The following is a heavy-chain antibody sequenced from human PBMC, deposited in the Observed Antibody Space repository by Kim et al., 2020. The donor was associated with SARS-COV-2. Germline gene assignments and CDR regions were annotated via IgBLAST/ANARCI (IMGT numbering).Heavy chain of an antibody. CDR2: ISSSSSYT. CDR3: ARVYYGSGSRDLYYYYGMDV. J-gene: IGHJ6*02. CDR1: GFTFSDYY. V-gene: IGHV3-11*06. Sequence: GGSLRLSCAASGFTFSDYYMSWIRQAPGKGLEWVSYISSSSSYTNYADSVKGRFTISRDNAKNSLYLQMNSLRAEDTAVYYCARVYYGSGSRDLYYYYGMDVWGQGTTVTVSS. D-gene: IGHD3-10*01.